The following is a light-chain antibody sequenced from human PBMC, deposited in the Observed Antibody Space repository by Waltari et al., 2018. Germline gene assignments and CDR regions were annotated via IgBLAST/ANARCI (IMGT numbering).Light chain of an antibody. J-gene: IGKJ4*01. Sequence: DIQMTQSPSSLSASLGDRVTITCQASQDIKKCLNWYQQTPGQAPKLLIYDSSSLQTGVPSRFIGSGFGTDFTVTISSLQPEDFATYYCQQCENLPLTFGGGTTVGIK. CDR3: QQCENLPLT. CDR1: QDIKKC. V-gene: IGKV1-33*01. CDR2: DSS.